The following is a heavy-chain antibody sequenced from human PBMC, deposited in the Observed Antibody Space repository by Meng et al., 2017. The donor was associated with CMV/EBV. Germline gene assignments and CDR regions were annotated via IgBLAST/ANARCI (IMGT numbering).Heavy chain of an antibody. CDR3: ATAKLDQEWFDP. CDR1: GYTLTELS. D-gene: IGHD1/OR15-1a*01. Sequence: ASVKVSCKVSGYTLTELSMHWVRQAPGKGLEWMGGFDPEDGETIYAQKFQGRVTMTEDTSTDTAYMELSSLRSEDTAMYYCATAKLDQEWFDPWGQGTLVTVSS. CDR2: FDPEDGET. J-gene: IGHJ5*02. V-gene: IGHV1-24*01.